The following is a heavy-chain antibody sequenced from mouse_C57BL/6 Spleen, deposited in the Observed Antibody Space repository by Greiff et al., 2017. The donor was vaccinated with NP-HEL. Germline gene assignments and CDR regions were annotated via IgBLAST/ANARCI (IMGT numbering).Heavy chain of an antibody. D-gene: IGHD1-1*01. CDR1: GYTFTSYW. J-gene: IGHJ2*01. Sequence: QVQLQQPGAELVKPGASVKLSCKASGYTFTSYWMQWVKQRPGQGLEWIGEIDPSDSYTNYNQKFTGKATLTVDTSSSTAYMQLSSLTSEDSAVYYCARKPPVVADFDYWGQGTTLTVSS. CDR3: ARKPPVVADFDY. CDR2: IDPSDSYT. V-gene: IGHV1-50*01.